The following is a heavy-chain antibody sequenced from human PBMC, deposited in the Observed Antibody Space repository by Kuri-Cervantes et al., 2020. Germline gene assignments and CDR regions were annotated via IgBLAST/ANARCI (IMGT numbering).Heavy chain of an antibody. V-gene: IGHV3-23*01. D-gene: IGHD2-15*01. CDR2: ISGSGDNT. CDR3: AREISGEAFDC. Sequence: GESLKISCAASGFTFSDHYMDWVRQAPGKGLEWVSTISGSGDNTYYADSVKGRFTISRDNSENTLYLQMNSLRAEDTALYYCAREISGEAFDCWGQGSLVTVSS. CDR1: GFTFSDHY. J-gene: IGHJ4*02.